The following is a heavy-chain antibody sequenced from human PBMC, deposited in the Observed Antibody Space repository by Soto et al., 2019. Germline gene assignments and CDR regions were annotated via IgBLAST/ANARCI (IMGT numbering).Heavy chain of an antibody. D-gene: IGHD2-2*02. Sequence: QVQLVQSGAEVKKPGASVKVSCKASGYTFTNYGINWVRQAPGQGLEWLGWVSAYNGERRYAQRVQARVIMTTDTSTTTAYMELRSLRYEDTAVYYCARGTSIPASGDYWGKGTLVTVSS. J-gene: IGHJ4*01. V-gene: IGHV1-18*01. CDR2: VSAYNGER. CDR3: ARGTSIPASGDY. CDR1: GYTFTNYG.